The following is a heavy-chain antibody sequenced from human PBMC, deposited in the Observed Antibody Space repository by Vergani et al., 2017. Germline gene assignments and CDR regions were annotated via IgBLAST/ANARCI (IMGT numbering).Heavy chain of an antibody. D-gene: IGHD3-22*01. J-gene: IGHJ3*02. CDR1: GFTVSSNY. CDR2: IYSGGST. V-gene: IGHV3-53*01. CDR3: ARDEDYDSDNDAFDI. Sequence: VQLVESGGGVVQPGRSLRLSCAASGFTVSSNYMSWVRQAPGKGLEWVSVIYSGGSTYYADSVKGRFTISRDNSKNTLYLQMNSLRAEDTAVYYCARDEDYDSDNDAFDIWGQGTMVTVSS.